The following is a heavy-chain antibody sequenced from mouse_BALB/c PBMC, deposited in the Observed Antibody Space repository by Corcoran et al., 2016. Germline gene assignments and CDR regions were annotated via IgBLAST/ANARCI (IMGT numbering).Heavy chain of an antibody. Sequence: QIQLVQSGPELKKPGETVKISCKASGYTFTNYGMNWVKQAPGKGLKWMGWINTYTGEPTYADDFKGRFAFSLETSASTAYLQINNLKNEDTATYFCARGDYDWYFDVWGAGTTVTVSS. CDR2: INTYTGEP. CDR1: GYTFTNYG. V-gene: IGHV9-3-1*01. D-gene: IGHD2-4*01. CDR3: ARGDYDWYFDV. J-gene: IGHJ1*01.